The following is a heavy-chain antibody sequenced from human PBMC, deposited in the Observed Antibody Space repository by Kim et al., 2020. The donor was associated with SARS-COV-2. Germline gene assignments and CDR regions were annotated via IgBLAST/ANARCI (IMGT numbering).Heavy chain of an antibody. D-gene: IGHD3-22*01. CDR3: ARGGHYYDSSGYFDY. J-gene: IGHJ4*02. V-gene: IGHV4-34*01. Sequence: PSLMSRVTISVDTSENQFSLKLSSVTAADTAVYYCARGGHYYDSSGYFDYWGQGTLVTVSS.